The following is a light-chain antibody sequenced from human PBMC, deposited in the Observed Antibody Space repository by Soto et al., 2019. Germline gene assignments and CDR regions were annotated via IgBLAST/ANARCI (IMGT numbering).Light chain of an antibody. CDR2: GAS. Sequence: VLTHSPGTLSLYPGERATLSCRASQSVSSSYLAWYQQKPGQAPRLLIYGASSRATGIPDRFSGSGSGPDFTLPISRLEPEDFALYYCHQYGSSPKTFGQGTKVDI. V-gene: IGKV3-20*01. CDR1: QSVSSSY. J-gene: IGKJ1*01. CDR3: HQYGSSPKT.